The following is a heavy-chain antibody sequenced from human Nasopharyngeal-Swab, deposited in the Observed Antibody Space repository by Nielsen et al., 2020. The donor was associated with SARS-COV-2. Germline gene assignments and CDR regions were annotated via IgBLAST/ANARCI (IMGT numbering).Heavy chain of an antibody. CDR2: ISYDGTNNK. V-gene: IGHV3-30*18. Sequence: VRQAPGKGLEWVAVISYDGTNNKYYGDSVKGRFTISRDNSKNTLYLQMNSLRAEDTAVYYCAKLIAVTGSDYWGQGTLVTV. CDR3: AKLIAVTGSDY. J-gene: IGHJ4*02. D-gene: IGHD6-19*01.